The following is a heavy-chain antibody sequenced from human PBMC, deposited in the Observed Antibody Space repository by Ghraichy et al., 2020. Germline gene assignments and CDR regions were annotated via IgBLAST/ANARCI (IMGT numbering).Heavy chain of an antibody. V-gene: IGHV6-1*01. CDR3: ARGNHYYDSSGYYYETNWFDP. J-gene: IGHJ5*02. D-gene: IGHD3-22*01. CDR1: GDSVSSNSAA. CDR2: TYYRSKWYN. Sequence: SQTLSLTCAISGDSVSSNSAAWNWIRQSPSRGLEWLGRTYYRSKWYNDYAVSVKSRITINPDTSKNQFSLQLNSVTPEDTAVYYCARGNHYYDSSGYYYETNWFDPWGQGTLVTVSS.